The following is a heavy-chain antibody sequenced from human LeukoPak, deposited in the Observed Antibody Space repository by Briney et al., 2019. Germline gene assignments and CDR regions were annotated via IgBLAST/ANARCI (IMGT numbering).Heavy chain of an antibody. CDR2: MWYDGSIK. CDR1: GFTFSNYG. D-gene: IGHD3-10*01. Sequence: GGSLRLSCAASGFTFSNYGMHWVRQAPGKGLEWLAIMWYDGSIKYYADSVKGRFTISRDNSKNTLYLQMNSLRAEDTAVYYCAKDLLWFGELSSTTGMDVWGQGTTVTVSS. CDR3: AKDLLWFGELSSTTGMDV. J-gene: IGHJ6*02. V-gene: IGHV3-30*02.